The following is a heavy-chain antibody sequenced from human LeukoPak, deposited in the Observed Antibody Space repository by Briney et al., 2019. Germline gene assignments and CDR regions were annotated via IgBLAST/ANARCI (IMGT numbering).Heavy chain of an antibody. CDR2: INPNSGGT. J-gene: IGHJ6*02. CDR1: GYTFTGYY. D-gene: IGHD1-14*01. Sequence: ASVKVSCKASGYTFTGYYMHWVRQAPGQGLEWMGWINPNSGGTNYAQKFQGRVTITADKSTSTAYMELSSLRSEDTAVYYCARAESVPLDYYYGMDVWGQGTTVTVSS. V-gene: IGHV1-2*02. CDR3: ARAESVPLDYYYGMDV.